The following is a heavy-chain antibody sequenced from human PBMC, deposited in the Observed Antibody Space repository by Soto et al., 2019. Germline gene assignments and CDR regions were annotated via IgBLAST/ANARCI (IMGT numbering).Heavy chain of an antibody. D-gene: IGHD3-22*01. CDR2: ISAYNGNT. CDR1: GYTFTSYG. V-gene: IGHV1-18*01. CDR3: ARVLGYDSSGYYYSDFDY. Sequence: GASVKVSCKASGYTFTSYGISWVRQAPGQGLEWMGWISAYNGNTNYAQKLQGRVTMTTDTSTSTAYMELRSLRSDDTAVYYCARVLGYDSSGYYYSDFDYWGQGTLVTVSS. J-gene: IGHJ4*02.